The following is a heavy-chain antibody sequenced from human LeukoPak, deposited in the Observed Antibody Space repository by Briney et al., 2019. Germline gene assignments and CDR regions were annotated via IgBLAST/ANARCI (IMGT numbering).Heavy chain of an antibody. Sequence: PPETLSLTCTVSGGSISSYYWSWIRQPPGKGLEWIGYIYYSGSTNYNPSLKSRVTISVDTSKNQFSLKLSSVTAADTAVYYCARGNIAVAAVDYWGQGTLVTVSS. D-gene: IGHD6-19*01. V-gene: IGHV4-59*01. CDR3: ARGNIAVAAVDY. J-gene: IGHJ4*02. CDR2: IYYSGST. CDR1: GGSISSYY.